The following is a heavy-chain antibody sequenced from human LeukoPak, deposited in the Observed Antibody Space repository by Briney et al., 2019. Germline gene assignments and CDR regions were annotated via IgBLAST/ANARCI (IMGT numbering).Heavy chain of an antibody. D-gene: IGHD2-2*01. V-gene: IGHV3-48*03. Sequence: GGSLRLSCAASGFTFSSYEMNWVRQAPGKGLEWVSYISSSGSTIYYADSVKGRFTISRDNAKNSLYLQMNSLRAEDTAMYFCARRMPGDAFDVWGQGTMVTVSS. CDR2: ISSSGSTI. CDR3: ARRMPGDAFDV. CDR1: GFTFSSYE. J-gene: IGHJ3*01.